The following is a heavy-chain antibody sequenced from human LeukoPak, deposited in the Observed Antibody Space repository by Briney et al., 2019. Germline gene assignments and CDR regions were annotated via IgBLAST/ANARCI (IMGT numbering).Heavy chain of an antibody. CDR3: ARAPINGLNYYMDV. V-gene: IGHV3-7*01. D-gene: IGHD5-24*01. J-gene: IGHJ6*03. CDR2: IKQDGSEK. Sequence: GGSLRLSCVDSRFTFSSYWMSWVRQAPGKGLERVANIKQDGSEKYYVDSVKGRFTISRDNAKNSLYLQMNSLRAEDTAVYYCARAPINGLNYYMDVWGKGTTVTVSS. CDR1: RFTFSSYW.